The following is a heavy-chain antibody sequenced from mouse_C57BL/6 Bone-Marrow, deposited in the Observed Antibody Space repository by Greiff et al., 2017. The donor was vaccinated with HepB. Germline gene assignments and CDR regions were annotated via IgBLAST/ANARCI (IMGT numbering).Heavy chain of an antibody. V-gene: IGHV1-63*01. CDR2: IYPGGGYT. CDR3: ARIYDGYYAGY. Sequence: QVQLKESGAELVRPGTSVKMSCKASGYTFTNYWIGWAKQRPGHGLEWIGDIYPGGGYTNYNEKFKGKATLTADKSSSTAYMQFSSLTSEDSAIYYCARIYDGYYAGYWGQGTTLTVSS. J-gene: IGHJ2*01. CDR1: GYTFTNYW. D-gene: IGHD2-3*01.